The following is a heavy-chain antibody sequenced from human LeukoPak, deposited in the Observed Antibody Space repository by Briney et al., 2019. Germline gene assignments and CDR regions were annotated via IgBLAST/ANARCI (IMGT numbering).Heavy chain of an antibody. CDR1: GGSFSGYY. V-gene: IGHV4-34*01. CDR3: ARGHIAAPLTV. Sequence: SETLSLTRAVYGGSFSGYYWSWIRQPPGKGLEWIGEINHSGSTNYSPSLKSRVTISVDTSKNQFSLKLSSVTAADTAVYYCARGHIAAPLTVWGQGTLVTVSS. CDR2: INHSGST. D-gene: IGHD6-13*01. J-gene: IGHJ4*02.